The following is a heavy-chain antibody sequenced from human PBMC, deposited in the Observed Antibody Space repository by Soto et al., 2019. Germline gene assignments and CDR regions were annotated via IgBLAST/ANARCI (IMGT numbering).Heavy chain of an antibody. V-gene: IGHV5-51*01. D-gene: IGHD6-19*01. Sequence: GESLKISCKASGYIFTTYWIAWVRQMPGKGLEWIGIINPTDSDTRYSPSFQGQVTISADKSISTTYLQWTSLKASDTAMYYCARSRRGAYSSGWYSPSGYYNYGIDVWGQGTKVTVSS. CDR3: ARSRRGAYSSGWYSPSGYYNYGIDV. CDR2: INPTDSDT. J-gene: IGHJ6*02. CDR1: GYIFTTYW.